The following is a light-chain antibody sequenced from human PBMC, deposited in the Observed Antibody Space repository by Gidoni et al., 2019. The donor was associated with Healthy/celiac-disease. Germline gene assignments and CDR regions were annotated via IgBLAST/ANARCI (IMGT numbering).Light chain of an antibody. CDR3: QQYDNLPQHT. CDR2: DAS. CDR1: QDISNY. J-gene: IGKJ2*01. V-gene: IGKV1-33*01. Sequence: DNQMAQSPSSLSASVGDRVTSTCQASQDISNYLNWYQQKPGKGPKLLLHDASNLETGVPPRVSGRLSGTDFTFTISSLQPEAIATYYCQQYDNLPQHTFXQXTQLEIK.